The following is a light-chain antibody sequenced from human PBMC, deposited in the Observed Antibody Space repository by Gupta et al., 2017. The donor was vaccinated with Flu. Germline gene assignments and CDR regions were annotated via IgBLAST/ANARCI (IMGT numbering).Light chain of an antibody. CDR1: QDIRTS. Sequence: GDRVTITCRASQDIRTSLVWYQQKPGKAPSLLIYAASRLQSGVSSTVSGSGSGTDFTLTINSLQPEDFATYHCQQTNTFPLTFGPGPTVEI. CDR2: AAS. V-gene: IGKV1-12*01. J-gene: IGKJ3*01. CDR3: QQTNTFPLT.